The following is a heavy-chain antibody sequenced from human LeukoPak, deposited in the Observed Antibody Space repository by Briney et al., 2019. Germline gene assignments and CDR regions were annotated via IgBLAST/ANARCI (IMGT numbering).Heavy chain of an antibody. CDR3: ARIGYYGSGSYYNSAGLDWFDP. CDR1: GSSISSSTYY. J-gene: IGHJ5*02. CDR2: IYYSGYT. Sequence: SETLSLTCTVSGSSISSSTYYWGWIRQPPGKGLEWIGSIYYSGYTYYNPSLKSRVTISVDTSKNQFSLKLSSVTAADTAVYYCARIGYYGSGSYYNSAGLDWFDPWGQGTLVTVSS. D-gene: IGHD3-10*01. V-gene: IGHV4-39*07.